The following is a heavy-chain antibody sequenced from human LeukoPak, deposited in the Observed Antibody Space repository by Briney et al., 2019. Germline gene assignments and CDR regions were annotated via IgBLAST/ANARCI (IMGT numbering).Heavy chain of an antibody. CDR2: IYSAGNT. CDR1: GFTVSSTY. CDR3: ASGGYGDYVLNY. D-gene: IGHD4-17*01. J-gene: IGHJ4*02. Sequence: PGGSLRLFCAASGFTVSSTYMSWVRQAPGKGLEWVSVIYSAGNTYYADSVKGRFTISRDYSKNMLYLQMNSLRADDTAVYYCASGGYGDYVLNYWGQGTLVTVSS. V-gene: IGHV3-53*01.